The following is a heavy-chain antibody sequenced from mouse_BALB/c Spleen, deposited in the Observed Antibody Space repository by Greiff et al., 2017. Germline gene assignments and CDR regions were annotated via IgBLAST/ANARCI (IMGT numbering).Heavy chain of an antibody. V-gene: IGHV14-3*02. CDR1: GFNIKDTY. CDR3: ARGVVATRAMDY. CDR2: IDPANGNT. Sequence: EVQLQQSGAELVKPGASVKLSCTASGFNIKDTYMHWVKQRPEQGLEWIGRIDPANGNTKYDPKFQGMATITADTSSNTAYLQLSSLTSEDTAVYYCARGVVATRAMDYWGQGTSVTVSS. D-gene: IGHD1-1*01. J-gene: IGHJ4*01.